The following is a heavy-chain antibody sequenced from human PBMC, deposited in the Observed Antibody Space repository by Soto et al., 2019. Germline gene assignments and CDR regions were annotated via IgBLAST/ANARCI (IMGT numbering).Heavy chain of an antibody. Sequence: GGSLRLSCAASGFTFSNAWMSWVRQAPGKGLEWVGRIKSKTDGGTTDYAAPVKGRFTISRDDSKNTLYLQMNSLRAEDTAVYYCAKDRNIVVVAAPLDYWGQGTLVTVSS. CDR3: AKDRNIVVVAAPLDY. V-gene: IGHV3-15*01. CDR1: GFTFSNAW. J-gene: IGHJ4*02. D-gene: IGHD2-15*01. CDR2: IKSKTDGGTT.